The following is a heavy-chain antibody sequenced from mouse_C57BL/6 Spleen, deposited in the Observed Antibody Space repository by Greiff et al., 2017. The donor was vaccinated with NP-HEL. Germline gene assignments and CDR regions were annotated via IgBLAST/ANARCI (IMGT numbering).Heavy chain of an antibody. CDR1: GFNFTNSY. D-gene: IGHD2-2*01. CDR3: ASSTMVTTWFDD. J-gene: IGHJ3*01. V-gene: IGHV14-3*01. CDR2: IDPANGNT. Sequence: VQLKESVAELVRPGASVKLSCKASGFNFTNSYMHWVKQRPEQGLEWIGRIDPANGNTKYAPKFQGKATLTADPSSNTAYMQLSSLTSDDTAIEYGASSTMVTTWFDDWGKGTRVTVSA.